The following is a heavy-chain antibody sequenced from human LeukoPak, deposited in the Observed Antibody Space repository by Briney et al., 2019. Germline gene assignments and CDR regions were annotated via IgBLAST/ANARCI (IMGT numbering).Heavy chain of an antibody. CDR2: ISAYNGNT. CDR1: GYTFTSYD. V-gene: IGHV1-18*01. D-gene: IGHD1-26*01. Sequence: ASVKVSCKASGYTFTSYDINWVRQAPGQGLEWMGWISAYNGNTNYAQKLQGRVTMTTDTSTSTAYMELRSLRSDDTAVYYCARDLGIVGACVHWGQGTLVTVSS. CDR3: ARDLGIVGACVH. J-gene: IGHJ4*02.